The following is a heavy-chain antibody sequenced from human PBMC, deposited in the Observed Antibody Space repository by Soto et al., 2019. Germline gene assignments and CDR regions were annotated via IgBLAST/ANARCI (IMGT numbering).Heavy chain of an antibody. CDR1: GFTFSSYG. CDR2: ISYDGSNK. V-gene: IGHV3-30*18. CDR3: AKAVVTAIRGWFDP. Sequence: GGSLRLSCAASGFTFSSYGMHWVRQAPGKGLEWVAVISYDGSNKYYADSVKGRFTISRDNSKNTLYLQMNSLRAEDTAVYYCAKAVVTAIRGWFDPWGQGTLVTVSS. J-gene: IGHJ5*02. D-gene: IGHD2-21*02.